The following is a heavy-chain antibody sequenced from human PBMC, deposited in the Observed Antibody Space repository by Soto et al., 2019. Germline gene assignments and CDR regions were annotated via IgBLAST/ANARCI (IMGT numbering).Heavy chain of an antibody. J-gene: IGHJ4*02. CDR1: GFTFSSYG. D-gene: IGHD3-10*01. Sequence: PGGSLRLSCAASGFTFSSYGMHWVRQAPGKGLEWVAVIWYDGSNKYYADSVKGRFTISRDNSKNTLYLQMNSLRAEDTAVYYCARDVYYGSGSYYPLPDYWGQGTLVTVSS. V-gene: IGHV3-33*01. CDR3: ARDVYYGSGSYYPLPDY. CDR2: IWYDGSNK.